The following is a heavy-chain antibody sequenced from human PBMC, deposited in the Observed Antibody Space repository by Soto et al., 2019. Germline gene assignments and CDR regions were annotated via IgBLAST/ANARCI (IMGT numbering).Heavy chain of an antibody. Sequence: EVQLVESGGGLVQPGGSLRLSCATSGFILSDCAMNWVRQAPGKGLEWVSYISSSSSVIDYADSVKGRFTVSRDNARNSLYLQMNSLRAEATAVYYCARDLSWGSNWYYYLDVWGKGTTGTVSS. J-gene: IGHJ6*03. V-gene: IGHV3-48*01. CDR3: ARDLSWGSNWYYYLDV. D-gene: IGHD7-27*01. CDR2: ISSSSSVI. CDR1: GFILSDCA.